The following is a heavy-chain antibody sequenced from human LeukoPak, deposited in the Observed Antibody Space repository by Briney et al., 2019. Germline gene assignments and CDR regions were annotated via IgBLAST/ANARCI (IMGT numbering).Heavy chain of an antibody. Sequence: GESLKISCKGSGYSFTSYWIGWVRQMPGKGLEWMGIIYPGDSDTRYSPSFQGQVTISADKFISTAYLQWSSLKASDTAMYYCARYVAVAGIPFDYWGQGTLVTVSS. CDR3: ARYVAVAGIPFDY. CDR2: IYPGDSDT. J-gene: IGHJ4*02. CDR1: GYSFTSYW. V-gene: IGHV5-51*01. D-gene: IGHD6-19*01.